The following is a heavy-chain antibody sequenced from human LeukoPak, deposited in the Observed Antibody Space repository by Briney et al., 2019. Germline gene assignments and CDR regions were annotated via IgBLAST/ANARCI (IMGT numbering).Heavy chain of an antibody. CDR2: IYPGDSDT. CDR3: ARVFDSSGFYFDY. Sequence: GESLKISCKGSGYSFTSYWIGWVGQMPGKGLEWMGIIYPGDSDTRYSPSFQGQVTISADKSISTAYLQWSSLKASDTAMYYCARVFDSSGFYFDYWGQGTLVTVSS. J-gene: IGHJ4*02. D-gene: IGHD6-19*01. CDR1: GYSFTSYW. V-gene: IGHV5-51*01.